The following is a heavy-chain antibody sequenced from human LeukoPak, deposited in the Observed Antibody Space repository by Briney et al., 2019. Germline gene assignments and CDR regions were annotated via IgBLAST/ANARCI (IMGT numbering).Heavy chain of an antibody. D-gene: IGHD6-19*01. J-gene: IGHJ4*02. Sequence: GGSLRLSCAASGFTFSSYAMSWVRQAPGKGLEWVSSISSSSSYIYYADSVKGRFTISGDNAKNSLYLQMNSLRAEDTAVYYCARGGSSGSPIDYWGQGTLVTVSS. CDR2: ISSSSSYI. CDR1: GFTFSSYA. V-gene: IGHV3-21*01. CDR3: ARGGSSGSPIDY.